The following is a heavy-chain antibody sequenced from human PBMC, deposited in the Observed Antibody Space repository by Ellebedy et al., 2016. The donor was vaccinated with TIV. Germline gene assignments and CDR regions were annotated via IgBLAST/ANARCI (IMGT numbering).Heavy chain of an antibody. J-gene: IGHJ6*02. CDR3: ARSLGLWFGEIGDGPDYYYGMDV. Sequence: GASLKISCAASGFTISSNYMSWVRLAPGKGLERVSVIYSGGRTYYADSVKGRFTISRDNSKNTLYLQMNSLRAEDTAVYYCARSLGLWFGEIGDGPDYYYGMDVWGQGTTVTVSS. D-gene: IGHD3-10*01. CDR2: IYSGGRT. V-gene: IGHV3-53*01. CDR1: GFTISSNY.